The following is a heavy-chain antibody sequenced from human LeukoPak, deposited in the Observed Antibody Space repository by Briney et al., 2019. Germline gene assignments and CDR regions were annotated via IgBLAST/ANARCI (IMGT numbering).Heavy chain of an antibody. V-gene: IGHV3-23*01. Sequence: GGSLRLSCAASGFTFSNYAMNWVRQAPGKGLEWVSALSGLGDSTYYADSVKGRFTISRDNSKNTLYLQMNSLRAEDTALYYCAKDHDFYASGPIWGQGTMVTVSS. D-gene: IGHD3-10*01. CDR1: GFTFSNYA. CDR3: AKDHDFYASGPI. CDR2: LSGLGDST. J-gene: IGHJ3*02.